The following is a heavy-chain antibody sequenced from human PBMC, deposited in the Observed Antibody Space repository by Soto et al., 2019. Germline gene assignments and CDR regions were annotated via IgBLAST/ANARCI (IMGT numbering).Heavy chain of an antibody. CDR1: GFTFSSYG. CDR2: IWYDGSNK. D-gene: IGHD2-2*01. V-gene: IGHV3-33*01. J-gene: IGHJ4*02. Sequence: PGGSLRLSCAASGFTFSSYGMHWVRQAPGKGLEWVAVIWYDGSNKYYADSVKGRFTISRDNSKNTLYLQMNSLRAEDTAVYYCARAYVGYCSSTSCHQIDYRGQGTLVTVSS. CDR3: ARAYVGYCSSTSCHQIDY.